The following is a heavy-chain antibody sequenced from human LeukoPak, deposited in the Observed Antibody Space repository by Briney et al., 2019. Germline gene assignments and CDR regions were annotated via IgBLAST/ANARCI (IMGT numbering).Heavy chain of an antibody. D-gene: IGHD3-3*01. CDR1: GGSISSSNW. Sequence: SETLSLTCAVSGGSISSSNWWSWVRQPPGKGLEWIGEIYHSGSTNYNPSLKSRVTISVDTSKNRFSLNLTSVTAADTAVYYCARASNDFWSGYFFDSWGQGTLVTVSS. CDR3: ARASNDFWSGYFFDS. V-gene: IGHV4-4*02. J-gene: IGHJ4*02. CDR2: IYHSGST.